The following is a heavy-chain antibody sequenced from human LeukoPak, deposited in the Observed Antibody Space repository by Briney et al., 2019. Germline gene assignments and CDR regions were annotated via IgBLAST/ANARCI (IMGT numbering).Heavy chain of an antibody. J-gene: IGHJ4*02. CDR3: ARERSYCSGGSCYGIYDY. V-gene: IGHV3-11*01. Sequence: PGGSLRLSCAASGFTFSSSAMSWIRQAPGKGLEWVSYISSSGSTIYYADSVKGRFTISRDNAKNSLYLQMNSLRAEDTAVYYCARERSYCSGGSCYGIYDYWGQGTLVTVS. D-gene: IGHD2-15*01. CDR2: ISSSGSTI. CDR1: GFTFSSSA.